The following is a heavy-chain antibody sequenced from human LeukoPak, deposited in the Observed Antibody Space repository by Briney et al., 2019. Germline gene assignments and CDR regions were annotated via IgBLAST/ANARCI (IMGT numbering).Heavy chain of an antibody. Sequence: PGGSLRLSCAASGFTVSSNYMSWVRQAPGKGLEWVSVIYSGGSTYYADSVKGRFTISRDNSKNTLYLQMNSLRAEDTAVYYCARDRATVSLVNYYYYMDVRGKGTTVTVSS. CDR3: ARDRATVSLVNYYYYMDV. CDR2: IYSGGST. V-gene: IGHV3-53*01. CDR1: GFTVSSNY. J-gene: IGHJ6*03. D-gene: IGHD4-11*01.